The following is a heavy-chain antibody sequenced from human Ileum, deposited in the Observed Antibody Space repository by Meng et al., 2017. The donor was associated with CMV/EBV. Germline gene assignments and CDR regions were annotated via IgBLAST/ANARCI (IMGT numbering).Heavy chain of an antibody. V-gene: IGHV3-23*01. CDR2: FSRGGENS. J-gene: IGHJ4*02. D-gene: IGHD3-10*01. CDR1: GFTFSSHA. Sequence: GGSLRLSCAASGFTFSSHAMSWVRQAPGKGLEWVSGFSRGGENSYYADSVRGRFTISRDISKSTLYLQMDSLRAEDTALYYCAKGSTDGFNGLFDSWGQGARVTVSS. CDR3: AKGSTDGFNGLFDS.